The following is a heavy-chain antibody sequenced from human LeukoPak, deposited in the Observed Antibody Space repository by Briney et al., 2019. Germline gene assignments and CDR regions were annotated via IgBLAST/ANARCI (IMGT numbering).Heavy chain of an antibody. CDR1: GGSIRSGSYY. V-gene: IGHV4-61*02. CDR3: ARLQSGWFYFDY. Sequence: SQTLSLTCTVSGGSIRSGSYYWSWIRQPAGKGLEWIGRIYTSGSTNYNPSLKSRVTISVDTSKNQFSLKLSSVTAADTAVYYCARLQSGWFYFDYWGQGTLVTVTS. J-gene: IGHJ4*02. CDR2: IYTSGST. D-gene: IGHD6-19*01.